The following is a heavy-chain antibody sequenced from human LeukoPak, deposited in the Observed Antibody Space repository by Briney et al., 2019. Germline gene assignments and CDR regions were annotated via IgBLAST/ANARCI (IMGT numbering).Heavy chain of an antibody. J-gene: IGHJ4*02. CDR3: ARSVGIAVAGTVDY. Sequence: SETLSLTCTVSGGSVSSGSNYWSWIRQPPGKRLEWIGYIYYSGSTNYNPSLNSRVTISLDTSKNQFSLKLSSATAADTAVYYCARSVGIAVAGTVDYWGQGTLVTVSS. CDR2: IYYSGST. D-gene: IGHD6-19*01. V-gene: IGHV4-61*01. CDR1: GGSVSSGSNY.